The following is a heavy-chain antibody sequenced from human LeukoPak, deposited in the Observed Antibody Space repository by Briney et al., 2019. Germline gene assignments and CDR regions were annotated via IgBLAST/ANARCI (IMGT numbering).Heavy chain of an antibody. J-gene: IGHJ4*02. Sequence: GGSLKFSCATSGFSCGSYWMSLVRQAPGKGLEWVASTNQNAGEKHYVDSVKGRFTISRDNAKNSLYLQMNTLRAEDTAVYYCARSTGWYPFPDYWGQGTLVTVSS. D-gene: IGHD6-19*01. CDR1: GFSCGSYW. CDR2: TNQNAGEK. V-gene: IGHV3-7*01. CDR3: ARSTGWYPFPDY.